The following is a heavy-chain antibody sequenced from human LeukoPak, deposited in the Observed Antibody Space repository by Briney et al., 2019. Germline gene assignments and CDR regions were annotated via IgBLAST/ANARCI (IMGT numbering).Heavy chain of an antibody. CDR2: IYHSGNT. CDR1: SYSINSGYY. D-gene: IGHD1-1*01. J-gene: IGHJ6*03. V-gene: IGHV4-38-2*02. CDR3: ATGRRGETGTLYYMDV. Sequence: PSETLSLTCTVSSYSINSGYYWGWIRQPPGKGLEWIGSIYHSGNTYYSPSLKSRVTISVDTSKNQFSLKLTSATAADTAVYYCATGRRGETGTLYYMDVWGKGTTVTVSS.